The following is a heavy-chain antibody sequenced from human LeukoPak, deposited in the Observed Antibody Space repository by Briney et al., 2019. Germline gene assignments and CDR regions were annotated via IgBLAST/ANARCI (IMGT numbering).Heavy chain of an antibody. Sequence: PGGSLRLSCAASGFTFSSYSMNWVRQAPGKGLEWVSSISSSSSYIYYADSVKGRFTISRDNARNSLYLQMNSLRAEDTAVYYCARDADSPGSLDVWGQGTTVTVSS. CDR1: GFTFSSYS. D-gene: IGHD3-10*01. CDR2: ISSSSSYI. CDR3: ARDADSPGSLDV. V-gene: IGHV3-21*01. J-gene: IGHJ6*02.